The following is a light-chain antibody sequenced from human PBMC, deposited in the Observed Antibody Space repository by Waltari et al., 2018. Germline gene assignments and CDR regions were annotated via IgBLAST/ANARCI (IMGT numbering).Light chain of an antibody. CDR2: GQN. J-gene: IGLJ1*01. Sequence: SSELTQAPAVSVALGQTVRITCQGDSLRIYYATWYQQKAGQAPILVIYGQNNRPSGIPDRFSGSYSGRTASLTITGAQAEDEADYYCSSRDSGAHRHVFGTGTKVTVL. CDR1: SLRIYY. V-gene: IGLV3-19*01. CDR3: SSRDSGAHRHV.